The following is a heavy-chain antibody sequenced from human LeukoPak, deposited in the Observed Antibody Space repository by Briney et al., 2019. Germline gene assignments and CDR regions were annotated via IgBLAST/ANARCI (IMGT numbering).Heavy chain of an antibody. CDR1: GFTFSDYG. J-gene: IGHJ4*02. D-gene: IGHD6-19*01. CDR3: AKGLPGYSSGWYERSGGGRHPYYFDY. CDR2: IRFDGTNK. Sequence: GGSLRLSCAASGFTFSDYGMHWVRQAPGKGLDWVTFIRFDGTNKFDADSVKGRFTVSRDNSKNTLYLQMNSLRAEDTAAYYCAKGLPGYSSGWYERSGGGRHPYYFDYWGQGTLVTVSS. V-gene: IGHV3-30*02.